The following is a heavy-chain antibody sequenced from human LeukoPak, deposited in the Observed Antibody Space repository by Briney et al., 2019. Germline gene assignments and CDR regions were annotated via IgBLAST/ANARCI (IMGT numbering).Heavy chain of an antibody. Sequence: GGSLRLSCAASGFTFSSYEMNWVRQAPGKGLEWVSYISSSGSTIYYADSVKGRFTISRDNAKNSLYLQMNSLRAEHTAVYYCARYTSNVVGKRHYFDYWGQGTLVTVSS. CDR1: GFTFSSYE. D-gene: IGHD1-26*01. V-gene: IGHV3-48*03. J-gene: IGHJ4*02. CDR3: ARYTSNVVGKRHYFDY. CDR2: ISSSGSTI.